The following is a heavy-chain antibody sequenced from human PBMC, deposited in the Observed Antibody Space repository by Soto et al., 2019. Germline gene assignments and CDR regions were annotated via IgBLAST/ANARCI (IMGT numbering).Heavy chain of an antibody. J-gene: IGHJ4*02. CDR2: IHYSGAT. CDR3: ARGAYCGTDCFYYFDS. Sequence: ETLSLTCIVSGGSINSYYWSWIRQPPGKGLEWIGYIHYSGATKYRASLNGRLSISVDTSKNQFSLWLNSVTAADTAVYYCARGAYCGTDCFYYFDSWGKGTLVTSPQ. D-gene: IGHD2-21*02. CDR1: GGSINSYY. V-gene: IGHV4-59*01.